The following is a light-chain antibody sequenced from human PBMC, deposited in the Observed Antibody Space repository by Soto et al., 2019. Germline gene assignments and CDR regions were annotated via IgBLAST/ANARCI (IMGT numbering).Light chain of an antibody. Sequence: QSALTQPRSVSGSPGQSVTISCTGTSSDVGGYNYVSWYQQHTGKAPKLMIYDVSKRPSGVPDRFSGSKSGNTASLTISGLQAEDEADYCCCSYAGSYTYVVFGGGTKLTVL. CDR3: CSYAGSYTYVV. J-gene: IGLJ2*01. CDR2: DVS. CDR1: SSDVGGYNY. V-gene: IGLV2-11*01.